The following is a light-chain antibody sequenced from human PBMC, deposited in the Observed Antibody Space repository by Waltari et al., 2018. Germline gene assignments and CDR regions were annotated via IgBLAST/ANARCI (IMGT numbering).Light chain of an antibody. CDR3: QAWDSSTEHVV. CDR2: QDN. V-gene: IGLV3-1*01. Sequence: YDLTQPPPVSVSPDQTASIPCSGNKLGVKFAYWYQQKPGQSPIVVIYQDNRRPSGIPERFSGSNSGNTATLTISGTQAMDEADYYCQAWDSSTEHVVFGAGTKLTVL. J-gene: IGLJ2*01. CDR1: KLGVKF.